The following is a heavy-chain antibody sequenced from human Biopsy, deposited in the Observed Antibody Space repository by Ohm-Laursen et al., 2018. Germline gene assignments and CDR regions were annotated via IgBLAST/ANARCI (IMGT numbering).Heavy chain of an antibody. Sequence: SETLSLTCTVSGGYISHYYRTWIRQPAGQGLEWIGRIYITGETDYNPSLKSRVTMSVDSSKKQLSLKLKSVPAADTAIYYCARAPPLIRGVVESWFDPWGQGILVTVSS. J-gene: IGHJ5*02. CDR2: IYITGET. V-gene: IGHV4-4*07. CDR3: ARAPPLIRGVVESWFDP. D-gene: IGHD3-10*01. CDR1: GGYISHYY.